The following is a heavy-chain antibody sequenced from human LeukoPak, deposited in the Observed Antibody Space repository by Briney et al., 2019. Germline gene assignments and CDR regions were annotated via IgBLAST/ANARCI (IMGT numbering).Heavy chain of an antibody. D-gene: IGHD6-6*01. J-gene: IGHJ5*02. CDR1: GGSISSDH. V-gene: IGHV4-59*01. CDR2: IYYSGRT. CDR3: ARGKIAARRLYNWFDP. Sequence: PSETLSLTCTVSGGSISSDHWNWIRQPPGKGLEWIGCIYYSGRTYYNPSLKSRVSISVDMSKSQFSLRLTSVTAADTAVYYCARGKIAARRLYNWFDPWGQGTLVTVSS.